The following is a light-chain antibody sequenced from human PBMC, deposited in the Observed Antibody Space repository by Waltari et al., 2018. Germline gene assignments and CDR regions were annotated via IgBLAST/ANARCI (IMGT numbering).Light chain of an antibody. CDR1: GSGVGASDY. V-gene: IGLV2-14*03. CDR3: SSQALDGVVL. J-gene: IGLJ2*01. CDR2: DVT. Sequence: QSALTQPASVSGSPGQSITISCSGIGSGVGASDYVSWYQLHPGKAPQVIIYDVTNPPAGVSHRFSASKSANTASLTISGLQPEDEGDYYCSSQALDGVVLFGGGTKLTVL.